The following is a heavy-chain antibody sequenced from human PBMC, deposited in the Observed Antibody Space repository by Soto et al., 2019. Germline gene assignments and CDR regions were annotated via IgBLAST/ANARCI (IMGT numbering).Heavy chain of an antibody. CDR3: AGRDDYGDSWGAFDI. V-gene: IGHV3-23*01. CDR2: ISGSGGST. D-gene: IGHD4-17*01. CDR1: GFTFSSYA. Sequence: EVQLLESGGGLVQPGGSLRLSCAASGFTFSSYAMSWVRQAPGKGLEWVSGISGSGGSTYFADSVKGRFTISRDNPKNTLYLQMNSLRAEDTAVYYCAGRDDYGDSWGAFDIWGQGTMVTVSS. J-gene: IGHJ3*02.